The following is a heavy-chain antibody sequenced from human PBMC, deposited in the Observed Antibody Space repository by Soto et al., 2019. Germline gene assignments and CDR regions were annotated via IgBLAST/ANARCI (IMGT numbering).Heavy chain of an antibody. V-gene: IGHV1-3*01. CDR1: GYTFTGFS. CDR3: ARAPIYDSSGYYLV. J-gene: IGHJ4*02. Sequence: ASVKVSCKASGYTFTGFSLHWVRQAPGQRLEWMGWINAGNGNTKYSQKFQGRVTITRDTSASTAYMELSSLRSEDTAVYYCARAPIYDSSGYYLVWGQGTLVTVSS. CDR2: INAGNGNT. D-gene: IGHD3-22*01.